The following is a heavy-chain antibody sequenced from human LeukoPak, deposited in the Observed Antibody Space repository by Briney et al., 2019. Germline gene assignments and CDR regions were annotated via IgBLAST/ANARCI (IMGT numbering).Heavy chain of an antibody. Sequence: SETLSLNCSVSGGSISSYYWSWIRQPAGKGLEWIGRIYTSGSTNYNPSLKSRVTMSVDTSKNQFSLKLSSVTAADTAVYYCARSRATYGDYGLSDYWGQGTLVTVSS. CDR2: IYTSGST. CDR1: GGSISSYY. V-gene: IGHV4-4*07. CDR3: ARSRATYGDYGLSDY. D-gene: IGHD4-17*01. J-gene: IGHJ4*02.